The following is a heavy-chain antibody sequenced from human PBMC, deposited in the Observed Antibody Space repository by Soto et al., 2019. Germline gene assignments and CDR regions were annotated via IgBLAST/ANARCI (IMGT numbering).Heavy chain of an antibody. Sequence: QLHLQESGPGLVKPSETLSLTCSISGGSIAGDGYFWAWIRQPPGKGLEWIGTIDYSGTTYYNSYLKSRATIPVDTWKLQFSLYLTSVTAADTAVYACASQMGSGRWAFDVGGQGTMVTVSS. CDR2: IDYSGTT. D-gene: IGHD3-10*01. V-gene: IGHV4-39*01. CDR3: ASQMGSGRWAFDV. CDR1: GGSIAGDGYF. J-gene: IGHJ3*01.